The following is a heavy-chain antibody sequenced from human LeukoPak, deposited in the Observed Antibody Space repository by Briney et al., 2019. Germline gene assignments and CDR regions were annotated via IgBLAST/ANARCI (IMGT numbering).Heavy chain of an antibody. CDR2: NTSSSDYI. J-gene: IGHJ5*02. D-gene: IGHD5-18*01. CDR3: AREFKSGYGMWA. CDR1: GFTFSSYS. V-gene: IGHV3-21*01. Sequence: GGSLRLSCTASGFTFSSYSMNWVRQAPGKGLEWVSSNTSSSDYIYYADSVKGRFTISRDNAENSLHLQMNSLRADDTAVYYCAREFKSGYGMWAWGQGTLVTVSS.